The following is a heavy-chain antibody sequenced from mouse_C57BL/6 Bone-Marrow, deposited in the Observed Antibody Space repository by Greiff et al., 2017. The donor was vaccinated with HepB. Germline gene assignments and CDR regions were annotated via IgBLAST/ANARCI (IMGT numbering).Heavy chain of an antibody. CDR1: GFNIKDYY. V-gene: IGHV14-2*01. CDR3: GRSATGPWYFDV. CDR2: IDPEDGDT. J-gene: IGHJ1*03. Sequence: VQLKESGAELVKPGASVKLSCTASGFNIKDYYMHWVKQRTEQGLEWIGRIDPEDGDTKYAPKFQGKATITADTSSNTAYLQLSSLTSEDTAVYYGGRSATGPWYFDVGGTGTTITVTA. D-gene: IGHD1-1*01.